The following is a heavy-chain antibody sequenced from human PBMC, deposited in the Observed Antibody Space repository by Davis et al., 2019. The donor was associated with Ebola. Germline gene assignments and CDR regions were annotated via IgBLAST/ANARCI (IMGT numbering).Heavy chain of an antibody. CDR3: ARGGSPAMFKGVDE. Sequence: PSETLSLTCTVSGVSIIDHYWSCIRQSPGRGLEWIGYIDYRGRSTYKPSLRSRITMSVDTSKNQFSLKLKSITAADTAVYHRARGGSPAMFKGVDEWGQGTLVTVAS. D-gene: IGHD2-2*01. V-gene: IGHV4-59*11. CDR1: GVSIIDHY. J-gene: IGHJ4*02. CDR2: IDYRGRS.